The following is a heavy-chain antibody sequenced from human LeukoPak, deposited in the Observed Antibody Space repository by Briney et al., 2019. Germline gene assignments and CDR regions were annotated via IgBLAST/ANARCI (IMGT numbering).Heavy chain of an antibody. CDR2: IKEDGSET. Sequence: PGGSLRLSCAASGFTFSSYWMSWVRQAPGKGLEWVANIKEDGSETYYVDSVRGRFTISRDNAKSSLYLQVNSLRAEDTAVYYCAKERDTAMVTIDYWGQGTLVTVSS. CDR1: GFTFSSYW. D-gene: IGHD5-18*01. V-gene: IGHV3-7*01. J-gene: IGHJ4*02. CDR3: AKERDTAMVTIDY.